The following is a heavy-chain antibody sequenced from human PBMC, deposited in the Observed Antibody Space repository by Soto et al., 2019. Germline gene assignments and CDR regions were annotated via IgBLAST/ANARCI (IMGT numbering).Heavy chain of an antibody. V-gene: IGHV4-34*01. J-gene: IGHJ6*01. Sequence: FEPQRVTCAVYGGSIRGFYCSRISQPPGKGLEWIGEINHSGSTNYNPSLKSRVTISVDTSKNPFSLKLSSVTAADTAVYYCATLSFFSIFGGVKPTNHGMDVCGQGTTV. D-gene: IGHD3-3*01. CDR2: INHSGST. CDR1: GGSIRGFY. CDR3: ATLSFFSIFGGVKPTNHGMDV.